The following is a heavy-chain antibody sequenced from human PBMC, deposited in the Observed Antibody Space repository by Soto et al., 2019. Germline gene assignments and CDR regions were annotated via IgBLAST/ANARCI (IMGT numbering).Heavy chain of an antibody. J-gene: IGHJ4*02. D-gene: IGHD3-22*01. V-gene: IGHV3-11*06. CDR3: ARGGYYYDSSGPWYY. Sequence: GGSLRLSCAASGFIVNDHCMTWIRQAPGKGLEWVSQMCLRSCGTKYADSVRGRFTISKDNAKNSLNLQMNSLRAEDTAVYYCARGGYYYDSSGPWYYWGQGTLVTVSS. CDR2: MCLRSCGT. CDR1: GFIVNDHC.